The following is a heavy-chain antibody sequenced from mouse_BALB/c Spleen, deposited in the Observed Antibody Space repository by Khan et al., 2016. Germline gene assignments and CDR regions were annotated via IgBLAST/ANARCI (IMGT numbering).Heavy chain of an antibody. CDR3: ARGASYYFDY. Sequence: QVRLQQSGAELVRPGSSVKISCKASGYAFSSYWMNWVKQRPGQGLAWIGQIYPGDGDTNYNGKFKGKATLTADKSSSTAYMQLSSLTSEDSAVYFCARGASYYFDYWGKGTTLTVSS. CDR1: GYAFSSYW. D-gene: IGHD3-1*01. J-gene: IGHJ2*01. V-gene: IGHV1-80*01. CDR2: IYPGDGDT.